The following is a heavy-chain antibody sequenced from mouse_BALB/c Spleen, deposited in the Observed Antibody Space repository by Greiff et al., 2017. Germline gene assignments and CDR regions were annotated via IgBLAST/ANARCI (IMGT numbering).Heavy chain of an antibody. CDR2: INPSTGGT. J-gene: IGHJ3*01. V-gene: IGHV1S81*02. CDR3: TRDYYGSSYDLLAY. D-gene: IGHD1-1*01. Sequence: QVQLQQSGAELVKPGASVKLSCKASGYTFTSYYMYWVKQRPGQGLEWFGEINPSTGGTNCNEKFKSKATLTVDKSSSKAYMQLSMLTSEDSTVEDSTRDYYGSSYDLLAYWGQGTLVTVSA. CDR1: GYTFTSYY.